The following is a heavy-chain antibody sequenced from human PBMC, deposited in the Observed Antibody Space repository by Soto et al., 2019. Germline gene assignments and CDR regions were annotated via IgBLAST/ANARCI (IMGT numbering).Heavy chain of an antibody. V-gene: IGHV3-66*01. J-gene: IGHJ6*02. CDR3: ARSRTGTTYGGMDV. CDR2: IHSGGDT. CDR1: GFAVSSNY. D-gene: IGHD1-7*01. Sequence: EVQLVESGGDLVQPGGSLRLSCAASGFAVSSNYMTWVRQAPGKGLEWVSVIHSGGDTHYADSVRGRFTISRDNSKHTRYLQMNSLGAEDTAVYYCARSRTGTTYGGMDVWGQGTTVTVSS.